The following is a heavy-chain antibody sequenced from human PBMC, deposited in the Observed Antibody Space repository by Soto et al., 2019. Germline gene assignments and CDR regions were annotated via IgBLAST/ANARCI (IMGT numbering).Heavy chain of an antibody. Sequence: SETLSLTCGVSGYSIRSGYYWGWIRQPPGKGLEWIGYIFHGGSTYYNPPLRSRVTISVDRSRTQFSLKMSSVTAADTAVYYCARGRVVVPAAVMFNCLDPWGQGALVTVSS. CDR2: IFHGGST. V-gene: IGHV4-38-2*01. CDR3: ARGRVVVPAAVMFNCLDP. D-gene: IGHD2-2*01. CDR1: GYSIRSGYY. J-gene: IGHJ5*02.